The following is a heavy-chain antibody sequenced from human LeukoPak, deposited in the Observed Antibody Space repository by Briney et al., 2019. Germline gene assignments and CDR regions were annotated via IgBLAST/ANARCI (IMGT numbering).Heavy chain of an antibody. CDR3: GVHPVVVVPAPDY. CDR1: GYTRTELS. V-gene: IGHV1-24*01. J-gene: IGHJ4*02. CDR2: FDPEDGET. Sequence: GALVKVSCEVSGYTRTELSMHLGRPDPRKGLHWMGGFDPEDGETIYAQKFQGRVKMTEETSTDTAYMELSSLRSEDTAVYYCGVHPVVVVPAPDYWGQGTLVTVSS. D-gene: IGHD2-2*01.